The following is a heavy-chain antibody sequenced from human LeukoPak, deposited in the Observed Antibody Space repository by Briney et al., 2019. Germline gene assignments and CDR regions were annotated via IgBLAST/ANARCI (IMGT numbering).Heavy chain of an antibody. Sequence: GESLKISCKISGYKLTNNWIGWVRQVPGKGLEWMGIIYPGDSDTRYSPSFQGQVTISADKSISTAYLQWSSLKASDTAMYYCARPTDYGGNSAFGYWGQGTLVTVSS. D-gene: IGHD4-23*01. J-gene: IGHJ4*02. CDR1: GYKLTNNW. V-gene: IGHV5-51*01. CDR3: ARPTDYGGNSAFGY. CDR2: IYPGDSDT.